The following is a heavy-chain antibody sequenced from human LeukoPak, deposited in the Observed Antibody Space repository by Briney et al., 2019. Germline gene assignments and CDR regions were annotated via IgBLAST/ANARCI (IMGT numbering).Heavy chain of an antibody. CDR3: ARDPAAPYTLFVC. CDR1: GGSISGSY. Sequence: SETLSLTCTVSGGSISGSYWSWIRQPPGKGLEWIGYIHYSGNSGNTNYKPSLKSRTTISLDTSKNQFSLKLDSVTTADTAVYYCARDPAAPYTLFVCWGEGTLVTVSS. J-gene: IGHJ4*02. V-gene: IGHV4-59*01. D-gene: IGHD2-2*01. CDR2: IHYSGNSGNT.